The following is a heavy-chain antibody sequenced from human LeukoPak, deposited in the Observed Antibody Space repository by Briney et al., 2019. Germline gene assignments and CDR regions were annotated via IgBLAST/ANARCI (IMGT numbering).Heavy chain of an antibody. CDR3: TTAPLRYFDWFFDY. V-gene: IGHV3-15*01. CDR1: GFTFSNAW. J-gene: IGHJ4*02. CDR2: IKSKTDGGTT. D-gene: IGHD3-9*01. Sequence: PGGSLRLSCAASGFTFSNAWMSWVRQAPGTGLECVCRIKSKTDGGTTDYAAPVKGRFTISRDDSKNTLYLQMNSLKTEDTAVCYCTTAPLRYFDWFFDYWGQGTLVTVSS.